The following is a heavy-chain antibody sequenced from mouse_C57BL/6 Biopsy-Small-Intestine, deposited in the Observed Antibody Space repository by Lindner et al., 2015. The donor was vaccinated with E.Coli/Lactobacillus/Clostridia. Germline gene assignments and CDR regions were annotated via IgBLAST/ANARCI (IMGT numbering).Heavy chain of an antibody. CDR1: GYGFTSLA. Sequence: SVKVSCKASGYGFTSLALHWVRQAPGQGLEWMGWIWPGSGSTRYSQNFQGRVTITRDTAASTVYLEMTSLRVEDTAVYFCARDFSSSAWLPYWGQGTQVTVS. D-gene: IGHD6-1*01. CDR2: IWPGSGST. CDR3: ARDFSSSAWLPY. J-gene: IGHJ3*01. V-gene: IGHV1-56*02.